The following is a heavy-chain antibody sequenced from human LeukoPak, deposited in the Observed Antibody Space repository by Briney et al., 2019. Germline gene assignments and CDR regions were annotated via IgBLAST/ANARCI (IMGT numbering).Heavy chain of an antibody. CDR3: ARDGEYCSSTSCYLRWAFDI. CDR2: IKQDGSEK. Sequence: PGGSLRLSCAASGFTFSSYWMSWVRQAPGKGLEWVANIKQDGSEKYYVDSVKGRFTISRDNAKNSLYLQMNSLRAEDTAVYYCARDGEYCSSTSCYLRWAFDIWGQGTMVTVSS. CDR1: GFTFSSYW. D-gene: IGHD2-2*01. J-gene: IGHJ3*02. V-gene: IGHV3-7*01.